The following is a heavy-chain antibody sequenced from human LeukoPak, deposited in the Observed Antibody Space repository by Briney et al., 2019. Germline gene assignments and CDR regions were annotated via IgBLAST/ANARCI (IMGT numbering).Heavy chain of an antibody. D-gene: IGHD3-3*01. CDR1: GFTFSSYG. CDR2: TSYDGSNK. Sequence: PGGSLRLSCAASGFTFSSYGMHWVRQAPGKGLEWVAVTSYDGSNKYYADSVKGRLTISRDNSKNTLYLQMNSLRAEDTAVYYCAKDLEVSEWELTGIDYWGQGTLVTVSS. CDR3: AKDLEVSEWELTGIDY. J-gene: IGHJ4*02. V-gene: IGHV3-30*18.